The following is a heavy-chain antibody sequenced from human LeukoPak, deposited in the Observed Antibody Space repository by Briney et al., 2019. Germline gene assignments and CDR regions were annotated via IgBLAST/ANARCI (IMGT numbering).Heavy chain of an antibody. CDR1: GYTFTGYY. CDR2: INPNSGGT. Sequence: GASVKVSCKASGYTFTGYYMRWVRQASGQGLEWMGRINPNSGGTNYAQKFQGRVTMTRDTSISTAYMELSRLRSDDTAVYYCARSPLWYYYMDVWGKGTTVTVSS. J-gene: IGHJ6*03. CDR3: ARSPLWYYYMDV. D-gene: IGHD2-21*01. V-gene: IGHV1-2*06.